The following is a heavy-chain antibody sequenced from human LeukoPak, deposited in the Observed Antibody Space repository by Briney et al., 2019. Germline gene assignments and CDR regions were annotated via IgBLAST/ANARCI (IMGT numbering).Heavy chain of an antibody. J-gene: IGHJ6*03. CDR3: ARAVGATIFNYYYYYYMDV. CDR2: IYYSGST. Sequence: PSETLSLTCTVSGGSISSHYWSWIRQPPGKGPEWIGYIYYSGSTNYNPSLKSRVTISVDTSKNQFSLKLSSVTAADTAVYYCARAVGATIFNYYYYYYMDVWGKGTTVTVSS. V-gene: IGHV4-59*11. CDR1: GGSISSHY. D-gene: IGHD1-26*01.